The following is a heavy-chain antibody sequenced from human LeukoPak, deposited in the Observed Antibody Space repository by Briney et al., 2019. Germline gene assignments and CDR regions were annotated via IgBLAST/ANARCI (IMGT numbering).Heavy chain of an antibody. CDR2: ISSSSSYI. D-gene: IGHD3-10*01. CDR3: ARDPGTGYFDY. V-gene: IGHV3-21*04. J-gene: IGHJ4*02. CDR1: GFTFSSYS. Sequence: SGGSLRLSCAASGFTFSSYSMNWVRQAPGKGLEWVSSISSSSSYIYYADSVKGRFTISRDNSKNTLYLQMNSLRAEDTAVYYCARDPGTGYFDYWGQGTLVTVSS.